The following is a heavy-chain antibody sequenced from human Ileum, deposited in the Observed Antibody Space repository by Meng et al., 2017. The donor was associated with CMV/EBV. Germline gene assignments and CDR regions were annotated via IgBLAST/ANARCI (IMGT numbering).Heavy chain of an antibody. J-gene: IGHJ4*02. D-gene: IGHD1-26*01. CDR1: GTPFTSYG. CDR3: ARVQLSGVFDY. CDR2: INTYNDNS. Sequence: QVQLVPSEREVKKTGASVTVSCNTTGTPFTSYGITWVRQAPGQGLEWMGWINTYNDNSNSAQKFQDRFTMTKDTSTRTAHMELRSLTSDDKAVYYCARVQLSGVFDYWGQGTLVTVSS. V-gene: IGHV1-18*01.